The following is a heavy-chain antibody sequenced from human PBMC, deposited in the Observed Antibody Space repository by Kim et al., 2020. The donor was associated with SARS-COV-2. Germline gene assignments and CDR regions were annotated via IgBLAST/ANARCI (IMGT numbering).Heavy chain of an antibody. Sequence: AQKLQGRVTMTTDTSTSTAYMELRSLRSDDTAVYYCARDRGYDGLYYFDYWGQGTLVTVSS. J-gene: IGHJ4*02. D-gene: IGHD5-12*01. CDR3: ARDRGYDGLYYFDY. V-gene: IGHV1-18*01.